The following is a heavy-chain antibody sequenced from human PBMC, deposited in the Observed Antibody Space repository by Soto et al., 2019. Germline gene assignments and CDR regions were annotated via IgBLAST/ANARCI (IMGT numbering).Heavy chain of an antibody. CDR1: GGSVSSGSYY. J-gene: IGHJ1*01. Sequence: PSETLSLTCTVSGGSVSSGSYYWSWIRQPPGKGLEWIGYIYYSGSTNYNPSLKSRVTISVDTSKNQFSLKLSSVTAADTAVYYCASYTRGSHNEYFQHWGQGTLVTVSS. D-gene: IGHD2-2*01. V-gene: IGHV4-61*01. CDR3: ASYTRGSHNEYFQH. CDR2: IYYSGST.